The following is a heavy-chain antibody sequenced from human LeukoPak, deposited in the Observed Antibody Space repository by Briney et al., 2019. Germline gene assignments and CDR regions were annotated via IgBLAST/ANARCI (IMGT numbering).Heavy chain of an antibody. V-gene: IGHV4-39*07. CDR2: IFYRGST. Sequence: GSLRLSCAASGFTFSSYSMNWVRQAPGKGLEWIGTIFYRGSTYYSPSLKSRVTISVDTSENQVSLNVSPVTAADTAVYFCARGKFMDSGSYNVYDYWGQGTLVIVSS. J-gene: IGHJ4*02. D-gene: IGHD3-10*01. CDR3: ARGKFMDSGSYNVYDY. CDR1: GFTFSSYS.